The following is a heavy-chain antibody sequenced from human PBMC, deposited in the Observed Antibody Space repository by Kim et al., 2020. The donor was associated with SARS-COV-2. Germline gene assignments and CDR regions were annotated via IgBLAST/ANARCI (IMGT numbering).Heavy chain of an antibody. J-gene: IGHJ6*02. CDR1: GFTFTSYA. Sequence: GGSLRLSCAASGFTFTSYAMNWVRQAPGKGLELVSAISGNGDSTYYADAVKGRFTISRDNSKNTLYLQMNSLRAEDTAIYYCAKDIYGYYDMDVWGQGTTVTVSS. CDR3: AKDIYGYYDMDV. V-gene: IGHV3-23*01. D-gene: IGHD3-10*01. CDR2: ISGNGDST.